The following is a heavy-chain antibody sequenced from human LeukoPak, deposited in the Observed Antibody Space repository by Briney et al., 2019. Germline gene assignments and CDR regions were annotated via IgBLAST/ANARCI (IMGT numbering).Heavy chain of an antibody. CDR2: INPSGGST. V-gene: IGHV1-46*01. D-gene: IGHD4-17*01. Sequence: ASVKVSCKASGGAFSSYAISWVRQAPGQGLEWMGIINPSGGSTSYAQKFQGRVTMTRDTSTSTVYMELSSLRSEDTAVYYCARSTVTTSAFDIWGQGTMVTVSS. J-gene: IGHJ3*02. CDR1: GGAFSSYA. CDR3: ARSTVTTSAFDI.